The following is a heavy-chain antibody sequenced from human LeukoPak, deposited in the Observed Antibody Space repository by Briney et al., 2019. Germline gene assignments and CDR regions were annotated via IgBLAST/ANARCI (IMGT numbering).Heavy chain of an antibody. CDR2: IWYDGSNK. J-gene: IGHJ4*02. CDR1: GFTFSGYG. V-gene: IGHV3-33*06. CDR3: AKDHSVDYDSSGSDYYFDY. Sequence: PERSLRLSCAASGFTFSGYGMHWVRQAPGKGLEWVAVIWYDGSNKYYADSVKGRFTISRDNSKNTLYLQMNSLRAEDTAVYYCAKDHSVDYDSSGSDYYFDYWGQGTLVTVSS. D-gene: IGHD3-22*01.